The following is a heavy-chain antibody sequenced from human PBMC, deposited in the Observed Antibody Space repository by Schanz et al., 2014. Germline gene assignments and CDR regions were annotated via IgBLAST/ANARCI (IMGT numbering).Heavy chain of an antibody. CDR3: TRVQQADPNGCDV. J-gene: IGHJ6*02. CDR2: IMPLRGIG. D-gene: IGHD6-13*01. CDR1: GDTFSKYN. Sequence: QVQLVQSGPEVKKPGSSVKVSCQAFGDTFSKYNIMWVRQVPGQGLEWLGRIMPLRGIGNNAWKFQDRLTITTAKSMNITYRELSSLGTEDTAVYYCTRVQQADPNGCDVWGQGTTVTVS. V-gene: IGHV1-69*02.